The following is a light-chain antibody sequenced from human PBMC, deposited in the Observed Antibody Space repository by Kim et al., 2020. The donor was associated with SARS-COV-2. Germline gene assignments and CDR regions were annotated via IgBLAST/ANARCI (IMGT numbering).Light chain of an antibody. Sequence: VPPGNTVGSTCHGNKLGVKYVCWNHQKQGQSPVLVIYQDSKRPSGIPERFSGSNSGNTATLTISGTQAMDEADYYCQAWDSSTGVFGTGTKVTVL. CDR1: KLGVKY. V-gene: IGLV3-1*01. CDR2: QDS. CDR3: QAWDSSTGV. J-gene: IGLJ1*01.